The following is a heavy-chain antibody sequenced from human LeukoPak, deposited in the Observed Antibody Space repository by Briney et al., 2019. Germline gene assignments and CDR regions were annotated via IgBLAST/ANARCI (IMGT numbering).Heavy chain of an antibody. CDR2: IYYSGST. J-gene: IGHJ4*02. Sequence: PSETLSLTCTVSGGSISTHYWSWIRQPPGKGLEWIGYIYYSGSTNYSPSLKSRVTISVDTSKNQFSLKLTSVAAADTAVYYCARGHGREWVQDYWGQGILVTVSS. V-gene: IGHV4-59*11. CDR1: GGSISTHY. CDR3: ARGHGREWVQDY. D-gene: IGHD5-24*01.